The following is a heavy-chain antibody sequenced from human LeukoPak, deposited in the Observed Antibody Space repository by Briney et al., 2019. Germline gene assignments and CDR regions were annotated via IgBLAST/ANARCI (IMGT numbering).Heavy chain of an antibody. CDR3: ARDSGFSGTQRGEY. CDR1: GFTFNNYN. V-gene: IGHV3-21*01. CDR2: ITRDSIYT. D-gene: IGHD3/OR15-3a*01. J-gene: IGHJ4*01. Sequence: GGSLRLSCAASGFTFNNYNMNWVRQTPGKGLEWVSSITRDSIYTFYADSVRGRFTISRDNAKNLLSLQMNSLRSEDTAVYFCARDSGFSGTQRGEYWGHGTLVTVSS.